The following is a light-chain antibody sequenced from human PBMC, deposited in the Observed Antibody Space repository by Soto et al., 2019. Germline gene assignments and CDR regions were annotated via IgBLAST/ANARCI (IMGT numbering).Light chain of an antibody. CDR3: QQSYGTPIT. V-gene: IGKV1-39*01. CDR1: QGINTF. CDR2: AAS. J-gene: IGKJ1*01. Sequence: IQLTQSPSSLSASVGDRVTITFLASQGINTFLAWYQQKPGKAPKLLIYAASTLQSGVPSRFSGSGSGTDFTLTITSLQPEDFATYYCQQSYGTPITFGQGTKVDIK.